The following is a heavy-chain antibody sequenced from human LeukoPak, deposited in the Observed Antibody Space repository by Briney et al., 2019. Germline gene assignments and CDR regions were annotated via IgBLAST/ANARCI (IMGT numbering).Heavy chain of an antibody. Sequence: PGGSLRLSCAASGFTFSSYSMNWVRQAPGKGLEWVSSISSSSSYIHSADSVRGRFTISRDNVKNSLFLQMNSLRAEDTAVYYCARDEWGDAFDIWGQGTMVTVFS. CDR1: GFTFSSYS. J-gene: IGHJ3*02. D-gene: IGHD1-26*01. V-gene: IGHV3-21*01. CDR2: ISSSSSYI. CDR3: ARDEWGDAFDI.